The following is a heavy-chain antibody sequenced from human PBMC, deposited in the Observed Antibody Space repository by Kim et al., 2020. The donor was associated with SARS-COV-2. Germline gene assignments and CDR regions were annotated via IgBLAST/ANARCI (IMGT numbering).Heavy chain of an antibody. CDR1: GYTFTSYA. J-gene: IGHJ6*02. CDR3: ARDEWLREYYYYYGMDV. CDR2: INTNTGNP. V-gene: IGHV7-4-1*02. D-gene: IGHD5-12*01. Sequence: ASVKVSCKASGYTFTSYAMNWVRQAPGQGLEWMGWINTNTGNPTYAQGFTGRFVFSLDTSVSTAYLQISSLKAEDTAVYYCARDEWLREYYYYYGMDVWGQGTTVTVSS.